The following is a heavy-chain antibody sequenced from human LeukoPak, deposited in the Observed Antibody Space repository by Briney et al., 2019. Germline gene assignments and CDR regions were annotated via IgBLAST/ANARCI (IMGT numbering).Heavy chain of an antibody. CDR2: IIPIFGTA. CDR3: ASLVRVIPDYYGMDV. V-gene: IGHV1-69*13. D-gene: IGHD2/OR15-2a*01. CDR1: GGTFSSYA. J-gene: IGHJ6*01. Sequence: ASVKVSCKASGGTFSSYAISWVRQAPGQGLEWMGGIIPIFGTANYAQKFQGRVTITADESTSTAYMELSSLRSEDTAVYYCASLVRVIPDYYGMDVWGQGTTVTVSS.